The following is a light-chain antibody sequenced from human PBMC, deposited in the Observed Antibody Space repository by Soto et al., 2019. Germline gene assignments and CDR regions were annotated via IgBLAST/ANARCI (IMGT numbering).Light chain of an antibody. CDR3: AAWDDSLNGEVV. J-gene: IGLJ2*01. CDR1: SSNIGSNS. Sequence: QSVLTQPPSASGTPGQRVTISCSGSSSNIGSNSVNWYQQLPGTAPKLLIYSTHQRPSGVPDRFSGSKSDTSASLAISGLQSEDEADYYCAAWDDSLNGEVVFGGGTQLTVL. CDR2: STH. V-gene: IGLV1-44*01.